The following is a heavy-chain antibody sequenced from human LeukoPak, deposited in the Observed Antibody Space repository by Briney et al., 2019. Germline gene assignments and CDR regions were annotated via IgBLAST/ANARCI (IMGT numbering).Heavy chain of an antibody. Sequence: ASVKVSCKASGYTFTSFYIQWVRQAPGQGLEWMGTIRPINNSTDYAQKFQGRVTMTTDMSTSTANMVLSSLRSEDTAVYHCVREKSGGTYDHWGQGTLVTVSS. V-gene: IGHV1-46*01. CDR1: GYTFTSFY. CDR3: VREKSGGTYDH. D-gene: IGHD3-16*01. CDR2: IRPINNST. J-gene: IGHJ5*02.